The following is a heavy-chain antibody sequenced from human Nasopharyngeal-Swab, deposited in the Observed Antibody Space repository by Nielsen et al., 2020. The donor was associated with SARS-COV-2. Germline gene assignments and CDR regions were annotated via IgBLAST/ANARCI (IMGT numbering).Heavy chain of an antibody. D-gene: IGHD4-17*01. CDR3: AKDVGDSLYYFDY. J-gene: IGHJ4*02. Sequence: GESLKISCAASGFTFDDYTMHWVRQAPGKGLEWVSLISWDGGSTYYADSVKGRFTISRDNSKNSLYLQTNSLRTEDTALYYCAKDVGDSLYYFDYWGQGTLVTVSS. CDR2: ISWDGGST. V-gene: IGHV3-43*01. CDR1: GFTFDDYT.